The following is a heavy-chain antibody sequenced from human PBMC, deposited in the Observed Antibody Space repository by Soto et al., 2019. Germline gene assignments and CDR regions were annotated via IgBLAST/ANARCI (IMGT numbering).Heavy chain of an antibody. CDR3: ARRGSEGYYDYVWGSYRYSAFDI. J-gene: IGHJ3*02. D-gene: IGHD3-16*02. Sequence: QLQLQESGPGLVKPSETLSLTCTVSGGSISSSSYYWGWIRQPPGKGLEWIGSIYYSGSTYYNPSLKSRVPISVDTSKNQFSLKLSSVTAADTAVYYCARRGSEGYYDYVWGSYRYSAFDIWGQGTMVTVSS. CDR1: GGSISSSSYY. CDR2: IYYSGST. V-gene: IGHV4-39*01.